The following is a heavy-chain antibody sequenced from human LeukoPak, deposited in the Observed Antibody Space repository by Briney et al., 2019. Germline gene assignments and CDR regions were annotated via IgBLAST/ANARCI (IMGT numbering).Heavy chain of an antibody. CDR1: GFTFSSYA. D-gene: IGHD5-24*01. CDR2: ISGSGGST. V-gene: IGHV3-23*01. CDR3: AKVRQVEMATIFDY. J-gene: IGHJ4*02. Sequence: GGSLRLSCAASGFTFSSYAMYWVRQAPGKGLEWVSAISGSGGSTYYADSVKGRFTISRDNSKNTLYLQMNSLRAEDTAVYYCAKVRQVEMATIFDYWGQGTLVTVSS.